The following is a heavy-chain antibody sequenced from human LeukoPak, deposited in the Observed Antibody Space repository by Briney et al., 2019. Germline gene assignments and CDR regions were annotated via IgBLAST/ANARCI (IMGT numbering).Heavy chain of an antibody. CDR2: INHSGST. Sequence: SETLSLTCAVYGGSFSGYYCSGIRQAPGKGLEWIGEINHSGSTNYNPSLKSRVTISVDTSKNQFSLKLSSVTAADTAVYYCARVDTAMVTDYWGQGTLVTVSS. CDR1: GGSFSGYY. J-gene: IGHJ4*02. D-gene: IGHD5-18*01. CDR3: ARVDTAMVTDY. V-gene: IGHV4-34*01.